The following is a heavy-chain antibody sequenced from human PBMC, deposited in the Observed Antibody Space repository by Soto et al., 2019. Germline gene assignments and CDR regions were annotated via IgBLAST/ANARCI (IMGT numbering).Heavy chain of an antibody. CDR1: GGFNSSSSYY. D-gene: IGHD6-6*01. V-gene: IGHV4-39*01. J-gene: IGHJ4*02. CDR2: LYYSVRT. CDR3: ARLYGSSLFDY. Sequence: SETLSPTGTFSGGFNSSSSYYWRGLRQPPGTGLEWIGILYYSVRTYYHPSLQSRVTISVDTSKNQFSLKLSSVTAADTAVYYCARLYGSSLFDYWGQGTLVTVSS.